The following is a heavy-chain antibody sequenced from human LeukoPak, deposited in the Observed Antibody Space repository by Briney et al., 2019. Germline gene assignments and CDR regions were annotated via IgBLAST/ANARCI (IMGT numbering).Heavy chain of an antibody. CDR2: IRYNGDA. V-gene: IGHV4-59*01. D-gene: IGHD4-17*01. Sequence: SETLSLTCTVSGGSISSYYWSWIRQPPGKGLEWIGYIRYNGDAVYNSSLESRVTLSVDTPKNQFSLKVISLTAADTAIYFCAREARYGDFSAVDYWGQGSQVTVSS. CDR1: GGSISSYY. CDR3: AREARYGDFSAVDY. J-gene: IGHJ4*02.